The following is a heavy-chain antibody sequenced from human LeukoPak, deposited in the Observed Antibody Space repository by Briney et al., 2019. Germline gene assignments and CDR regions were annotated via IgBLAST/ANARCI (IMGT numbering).Heavy chain of an antibody. J-gene: IGHJ4*02. Sequence: SETLPLTCTVSGGSISSSSYYWGWIRQPPGKGLEWIGSIYYSGSTYYNPSLKSRVTISVDTSKNQFSLKLSSVTAADTAVYYCARGAADSFDYWGQGTLVTVSS. CDR2: IYYSGST. CDR1: GGSISSSSYY. CDR3: ARGAADSFDY. V-gene: IGHV4-39*01. D-gene: IGHD4-11*01.